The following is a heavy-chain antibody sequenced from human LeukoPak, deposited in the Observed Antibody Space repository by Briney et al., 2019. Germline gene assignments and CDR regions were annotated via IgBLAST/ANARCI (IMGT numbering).Heavy chain of an antibody. D-gene: IGHD2-2*01. CDR2: ISSSGSTI. CDR3: ASTPIGDGPAAPWGAFDI. J-gene: IGHJ3*02. V-gene: IGHV3-48*04. Sequence: GGSLRLSCAASGFTFSSYSMNWVRQAPGKGLEWVSYISSSGSTIYYADSVKGRFTISRDNAKNSLYLQMNSLRAEDTAVYYCASTPIGDGPAAPWGAFDIWGQGTMVTVSS. CDR1: GFTFSSYS.